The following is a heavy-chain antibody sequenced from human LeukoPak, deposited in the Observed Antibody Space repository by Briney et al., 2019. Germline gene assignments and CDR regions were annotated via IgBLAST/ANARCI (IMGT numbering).Heavy chain of an antibody. CDR3: ARRDSSGWYQYNWFDP. CDR1: GGSFSGYY. Sequence: SETLSLTCAVYGGSFSGYYWSWIRQPPGKGLEWIGEINHSGSTNYNPSLKSRVTISVDTSKNQFSLKLSSVTAADTAVYYCARRDSSGWYQYNWFDPWGQGTLVTVSS. CDR2: INHSGST. J-gene: IGHJ5*02. D-gene: IGHD6-19*01. V-gene: IGHV4-34*01.